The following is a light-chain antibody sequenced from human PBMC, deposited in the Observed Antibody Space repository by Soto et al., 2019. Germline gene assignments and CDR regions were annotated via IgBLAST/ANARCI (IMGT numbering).Light chain of an antibody. CDR1: SSNIGAGYD. J-gene: IGLJ3*02. Sequence: SVLTQPPSVSGAPGQRVTIYCTGSSSNIGAGYDVHWYQQLPGTAPKLLIYGNSNRPSGVPDRFSGSKSGTSASLAITGLQAEDEADYYCQSYDSSLSGGVFGGGTKLTVL. CDR3: QSYDSSLSGGV. CDR2: GNS. V-gene: IGLV1-40*01.